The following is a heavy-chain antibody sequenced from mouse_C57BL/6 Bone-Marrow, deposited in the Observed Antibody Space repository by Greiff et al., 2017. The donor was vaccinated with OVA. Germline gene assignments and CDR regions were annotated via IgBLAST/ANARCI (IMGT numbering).Heavy chain of an antibody. CDR3: ARGNWDEGYYFDY. D-gene: IGHD4-1*01. V-gene: IGHV1-47*01. J-gene: IGHJ2*01. CDR2: FHPYNDDT. CDR1: GYTFTTYP. Sequence: VKLQESGAELVKPGASVKMSCKASGYTFTTYPIEWMKQNHGKSLEWIGNFHPYNDDTKYNEKFKGKATLTVEKSSSTVYLELSRLTSDDSAVYHCARGNWDEGYYFDYWGQGTTLTVSS.